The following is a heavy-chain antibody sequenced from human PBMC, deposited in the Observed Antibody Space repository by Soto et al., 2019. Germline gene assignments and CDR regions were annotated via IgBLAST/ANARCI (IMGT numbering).Heavy chain of an antibody. CDR3: AKDLGVTIFGVVISDGMDV. CDR1: GFTFSSYG. D-gene: IGHD3-3*01. V-gene: IGHV3-30*18. CDR2: ISYDGSNK. Sequence: LRLSCAASGFTFSSYGMHWVRQAPGKGLEWVAVISYDGSNKYYADSVKGRFTISRDNSKNTLYLQMNSLRAEDTAVYYCAKDLGVTIFGVVISDGMDVWGQGTTVTVSS. J-gene: IGHJ6*02.